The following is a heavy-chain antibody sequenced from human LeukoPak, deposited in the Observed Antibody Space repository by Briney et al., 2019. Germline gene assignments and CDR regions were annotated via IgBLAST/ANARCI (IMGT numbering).Heavy chain of an antibody. V-gene: IGHV4-59*01. J-gene: IGHJ4*02. Sequence: SETLSLTCTVSGGSLSNYYWTWIRQPPGKGLEWIGYISYSGSANYNPSLKSRLTISVGSSKNRFFLNLSSVTAADTAVYYCARERSPRYFDYWGQGTLVTVSS. CDR3: ARERSPRYFDY. CDR2: ISYSGSA. CDR1: GGSLSNYY.